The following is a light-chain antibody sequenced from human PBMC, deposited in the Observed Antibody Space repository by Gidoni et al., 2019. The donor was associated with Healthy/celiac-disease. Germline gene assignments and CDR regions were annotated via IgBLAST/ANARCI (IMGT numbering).Light chain of an antibody. V-gene: IGKV3-20*01. J-gene: IGKJ1*01. CDR1: QSVSSSY. CDR3: QQYGSSPPAT. CDR2: GAS. Sequence: EIVLTQSPGTLSLSPGERATLSCRASQSVSSSYLAWYPQKPGQAPRLLIYGASSRATGIPDRFSGSGSGTDFTLTISRLEPEEFAVYYCQQYGSSPPATFGQGTKVEIK.